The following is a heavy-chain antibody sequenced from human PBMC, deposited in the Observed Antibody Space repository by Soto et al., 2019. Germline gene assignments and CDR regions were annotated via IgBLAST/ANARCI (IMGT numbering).Heavy chain of an antibody. Sequence: QVQLVQSGAEVKKPGSSVKVSCKASGGTFSTYSISWVRQAPGQGLEWMGGIIPIFGTTNYAQQLQGRVTITADESTNTAYMKLSSLGSEDTAVDYCARAPPYCPGGRCYSGHHYYYYVMDVWGQGTTVTVSS. CDR1: GGTFSTYS. D-gene: IGHD2-15*01. J-gene: IGHJ6*02. CDR2: IIPIFGTT. CDR3: ARAPPYCPGGRCYSGHHYYYYVMDV. V-gene: IGHV1-69*01.